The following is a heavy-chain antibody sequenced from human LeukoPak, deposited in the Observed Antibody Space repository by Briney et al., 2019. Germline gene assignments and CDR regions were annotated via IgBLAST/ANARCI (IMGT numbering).Heavy chain of an antibody. Sequence: PSETLSLTCSVSGGSISTYYWNWIRQPAGKELEWIGHIYDSGKTNYNPSLRGRATISVDESRNLFSLKLNSVTAADTAVYYCARDYIVHTGVVAFDIWGRGTMVTVSS. D-gene: IGHD5-12*01. J-gene: IGHJ3*02. V-gene: IGHV4-4*07. CDR2: IYDSGKT. CDR1: GGSISTYY. CDR3: ARDYIVHTGVVAFDI.